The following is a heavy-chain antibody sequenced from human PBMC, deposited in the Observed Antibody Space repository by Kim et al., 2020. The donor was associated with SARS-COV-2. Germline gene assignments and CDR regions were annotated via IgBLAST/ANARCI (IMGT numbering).Heavy chain of an antibody. D-gene: IGHD6-13*01. CDR2: INPNSGGT. Sequence: ASVKVSCKASGYTFTGYYMHWVRQAPGQGLEWMGWINPNSGGTNYAQKFQGRVTMTRDTSISTAYMELSRLRSDDTAVYYCARDSSIAAAGTHYYYYYYGMDVWGQGTTVTVSS. J-gene: IGHJ6*02. V-gene: IGHV1-2*02. CDR1: GYTFTGYY. CDR3: ARDSSIAAAGTHYYYYYYGMDV.